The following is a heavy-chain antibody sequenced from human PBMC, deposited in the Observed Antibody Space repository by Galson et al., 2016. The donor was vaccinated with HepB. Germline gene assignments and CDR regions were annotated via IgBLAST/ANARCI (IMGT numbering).Heavy chain of an antibody. CDR3: ARNPQYYDYVWGSQQLDGFDI. D-gene: IGHD3-16*01. V-gene: IGHV4-39*01. Sequence: SETLSLTCTVSGGSISSGTYYWGWIRQPPGKGLEWIGIIDYSGSTYYNPSLKSRVTISVDTSKNQFSLKLSSVTAADTSVYYCARNPQYYDYVWGSQQLDGFDIWGQGTMVTVSS. J-gene: IGHJ3*02. CDR1: GGSISSGTYY. CDR2: IDYSGST.